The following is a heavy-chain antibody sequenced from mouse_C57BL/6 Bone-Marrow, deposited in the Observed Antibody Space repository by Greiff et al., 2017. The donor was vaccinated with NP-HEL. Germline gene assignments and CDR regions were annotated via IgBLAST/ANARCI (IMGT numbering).Heavy chain of an antibody. J-gene: IGHJ3*01. Sequence: EVNLVESGGGLVQPGGSLKLSCAASGFTFSDYYMYWVRQTPEKRLEWVAYISNGGGSTYYPDTVKGRFTISRDNAKNTLYLQMSRLKSEDTAMYYCARHRYYGSSFSAWFAYWGQGTLVTVSA. CDR2: ISNGGGST. V-gene: IGHV5-12*01. D-gene: IGHD1-1*01. CDR3: ARHRYYGSSFSAWFAY. CDR1: GFTFSDYY.